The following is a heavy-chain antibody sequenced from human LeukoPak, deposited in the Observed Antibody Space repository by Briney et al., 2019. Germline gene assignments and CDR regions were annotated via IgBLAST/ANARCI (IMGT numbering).Heavy chain of an antibody. D-gene: IGHD3-10*01. CDR3: ASGLWFGELSSFSPFDY. CDR1: GYTFTSYG. J-gene: IGHJ4*02. V-gene: IGHV1-18*01. Sequence: ASVKVSCKASGYTFTSYGISWVRQAPGQGLEWMGWISAYNGNTNYAQKLQGRVTMTTDTSTSTAYMELRSLRSDDTAVYYCASGLWFGELSSFSPFDYWGQGTLVTVSS. CDR2: ISAYNGNT.